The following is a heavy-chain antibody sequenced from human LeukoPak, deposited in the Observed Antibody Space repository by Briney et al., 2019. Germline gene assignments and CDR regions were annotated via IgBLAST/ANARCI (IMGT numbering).Heavy chain of an antibody. CDR1: GFTFSSYW. V-gene: IGHV3-74*01. Sequence: PGGSLRLSCAASGFTFSSYWMHWVRQAPGKGLVWVSRINSDGSSTSYADSVKGRFTISRDNAKNSLYLQMNSLRAEDTAVYYCARIGGSCYSGCDYFDYWGQGTLVTVSS. CDR2: INSDGSST. J-gene: IGHJ4*02. D-gene: IGHD2-15*01. CDR3: ARIGGSCYSGCDYFDY.